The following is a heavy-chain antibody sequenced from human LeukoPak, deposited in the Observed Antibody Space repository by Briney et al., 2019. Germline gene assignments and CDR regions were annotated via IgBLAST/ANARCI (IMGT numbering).Heavy chain of an antibody. CDR3: ARESYDFWSGYPQFFDP. Sequence: GGSLRLSCAASGFTFRDFYMSWIRQAPGKGPEWPSYISNSGGTIYYADSVKGRFTISRDNTKNSVYLQMNSLRVEDTAVYYCARESYDFWSGYPQFFDPWGQGTMVIVSS. D-gene: IGHD3-3*01. J-gene: IGHJ5*02. V-gene: IGHV3-11*01. CDR2: ISNSGGTI. CDR1: GFTFRDFY.